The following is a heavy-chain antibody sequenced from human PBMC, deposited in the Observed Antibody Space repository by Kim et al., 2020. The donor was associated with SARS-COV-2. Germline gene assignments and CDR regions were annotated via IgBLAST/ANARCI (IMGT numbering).Heavy chain of an antibody. CDR2: INAGNGNT. CDR1: GYTFTSYA. D-gene: IGHD3-22*01. J-gene: IGHJ3*02. Sequence: ASVKVSCKASGYTFTSYAMHWVRQAPGQRLEWMGWINAGNGNTKYSQKFQGRVTITRDTSASTAYMELSSLRSEDTAVYYCARGGIVVVITHHDAFDIWGQGTMVTVS. CDR3: ARGGIVVVITHHDAFDI. V-gene: IGHV1-3*01.